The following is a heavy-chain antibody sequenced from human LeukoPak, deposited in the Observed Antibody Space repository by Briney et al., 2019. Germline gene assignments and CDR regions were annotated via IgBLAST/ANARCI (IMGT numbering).Heavy chain of an antibody. V-gene: IGHV4-34*01. CDR3: ARSSYYYDSSGYGC. CDR2: IYYSGST. J-gene: IGHJ4*02. Sequence: SETLSLTCAVYGGSFSGYYWSWIRQPPGKGLEWIGSIYYSGSTYYNPSLKSRVTISVDTSKNQFSLKLSSVTAADTAVYYCARSSYYYDSSGYGCWGQGTLVTVSS. D-gene: IGHD3-22*01. CDR1: GGSFSGYY.